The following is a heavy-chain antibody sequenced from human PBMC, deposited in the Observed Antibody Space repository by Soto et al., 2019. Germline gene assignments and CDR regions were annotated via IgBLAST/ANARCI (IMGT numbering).Heavy chain of an antibody. CDR2: INPSGGST. J-gene: IGHJ4*02. CDR1: GYTFTSYY. V-gene: IGHV1-46*01. D-gene: IGHD3-22*01. CDR3: ARERHDSSGYYRALDF. Sequence: QVQLVQSGAEVKKPGASVKVSCKASGYTFTSYYMHWVRQAPGQGLEWMGIINPSGGSTSYAQKLQARVTMTRDTSTSTVYMELSSLRSEDTAVYYCARERHDSSGYYRALDFWGQGTLVTVSS.